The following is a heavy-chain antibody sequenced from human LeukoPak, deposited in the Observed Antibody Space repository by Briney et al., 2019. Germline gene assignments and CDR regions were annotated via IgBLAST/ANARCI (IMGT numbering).Heavy chain of an antibody. D-gene: IGHD6-19*01. V-gene: IGHV4-4*02. Sequence: PSGTLSLTCAVSGGSISSSNWWSWVRQPPGKGLEWIGEIYHSGSTNYNPSLKSRVTISVDKSKNQFSLKLSSVTAADTAVYYCARDNSSGFPFDAFDIWGQGTMVTVSS. CDR1: GGSISSSNW. CDR3: ARDNSSGFPFDAFDI. J-gene: IGHJ3*02. CDR2: IYHSGST.